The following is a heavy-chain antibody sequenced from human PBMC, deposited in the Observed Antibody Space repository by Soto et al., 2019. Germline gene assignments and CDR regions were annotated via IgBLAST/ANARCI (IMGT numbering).Heavy chain of an antibody. CDR3: ASTDLAYCGGDCYSRFDY. V-gene: IGHV1-69*12. J-gene: IGHJ4*02. CDR1: GGTFSSYA. D-gene: IGHD2-21*02. Sequence: QVQLVQSGAEVKKPGSSVKVSCKASGGTFSSYAISWVRQAPGQGLEWMGGIIPIFGTANYAQKFQGRVTITADESTSTAYMELSSLRSEDTAVYYCASTDLAYCGGDCYSRFDYWGQGTLVTVSS. CDR2: IIPIFGTA.